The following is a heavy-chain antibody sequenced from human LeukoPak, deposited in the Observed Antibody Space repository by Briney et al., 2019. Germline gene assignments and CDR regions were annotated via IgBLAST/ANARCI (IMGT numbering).Heavy chain of an antibody. J-gene: IGHJ4*02. CDR2: IKQDGSEK. CDR3: AKASSSWYGGLANLDY. CDR1: AFTFSSYW. D-gene: IGHD6-13*01. V-gene: IGHV3-7*01. Sequence: GGSLRLSCAASAFTFSSYWMSWVRQAPGKGLEWVAKIKQDGSEKYYVDSVKGRFTISRDNAKNSLYLQMNSLRAEDTAVYYCAKASSSWYGGLANLDYWGQGTLVTVSS.